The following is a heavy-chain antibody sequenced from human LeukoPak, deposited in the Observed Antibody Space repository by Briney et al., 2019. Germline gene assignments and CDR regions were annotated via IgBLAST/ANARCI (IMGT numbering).Heavy chain of an antibody. CDR1: GGTFSSYA. CDR3: ATVRGSYHAFDI. J-gene: IGHJ3*02. D-gene: IGHD1-26*01. V-gene: IGHV1-69*06. CDR2: IIPIFGTA. Sequence: SVKVSCKASGGTFSSYAISWVRQAPGQGLEWMGGIIPIFGTANYAQKFQGRVTITADKSTSTAYMELSSLRSEDTAVYYCATVRGSYHAFDIWGQGIMVTVSS.